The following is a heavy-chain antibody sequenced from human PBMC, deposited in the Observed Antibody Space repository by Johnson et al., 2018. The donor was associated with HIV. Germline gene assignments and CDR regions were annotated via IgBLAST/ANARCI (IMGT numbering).Heavy chain of an antibody. J-gene: IGHJ3*02. V-gene: IGHV3-30*19. CDR3: IQLDAFDI. CDR1: GFTFSSYG. Sequence: QVQLVESGGGVVQPGRSLRLSCAASGFTFSSYGMHWVRQAPGKGLEWVAVISYDGSNKYYADSVKGRFTISRDNSKNTLYLQMNSLRAEDTAVYYCIQLDAFDIWGQGTMVTVSS. CDR2: ISYDGSNK. D-gene: IGHD5-18*01.